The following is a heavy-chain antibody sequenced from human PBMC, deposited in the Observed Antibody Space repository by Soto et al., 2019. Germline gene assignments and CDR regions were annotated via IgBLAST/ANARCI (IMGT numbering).Heavy chain of an antibody. D-gene: IGHD3-10*01. Sequence: EVQLVESGGGLVKPGGSLRLSCAASGFTFSSYSMNWVRQAPGKGLEWVSSISSSSSYIYYADSVKGRFTISRDNAKNSLYLQMNSLRAEDTVVYYCARDLSYGSGRYYYYYGMDVWGQGTTVTVSS. V-gene: IGHV3-21*01. J-gene: IGHJ6*02. CDR1: GFTFSSYS. CDR3: ARDLSYGSGRYYYYYGMDV. CDR2: ISSSSSYI.